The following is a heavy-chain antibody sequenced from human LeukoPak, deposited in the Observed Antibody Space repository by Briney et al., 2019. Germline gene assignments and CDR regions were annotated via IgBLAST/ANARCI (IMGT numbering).Heavy chain of an antibody. CDR1: GFSISTYW. V-gene: IGHV3-74*01. J-gene: IGHJ4*02. CDR2: INGDGRYT. Sequence: GGSLRLSCAASGFSISTYWMHWVRQAPGKGLVWVSRINGDGRYTGYADSVKGRFTISRDNSKNTLYLQMNSLRAEDTAVYYCASTETPYYYDSNGFYPYYFDYWGQGTLVTVSS. D-gene: IGHD3-22*01. CDR3: ASTETPYYYDSNGFYPYYFDY.